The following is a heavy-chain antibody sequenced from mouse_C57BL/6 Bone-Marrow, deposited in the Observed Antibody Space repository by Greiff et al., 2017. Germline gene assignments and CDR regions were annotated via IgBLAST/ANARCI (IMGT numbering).Heavy chain of an antibody. J-gene: IGHJ1*03. CDR2: IDPSDSYT. CDR3: ARYPWYFDV. CDR1: GYTFTSYW. V-gene: IGHV1-50*01. Sequence: QQPGAELVKPGASVKLSCKASGYTFTSYWMQWVKQRPGQGLEWIGEIDPSDSYTNYNQKFKGKATLTVDTSSSTAYMQLSSLTSEDSAVYYCARYPWYFDVWGTGTTVTVSS.